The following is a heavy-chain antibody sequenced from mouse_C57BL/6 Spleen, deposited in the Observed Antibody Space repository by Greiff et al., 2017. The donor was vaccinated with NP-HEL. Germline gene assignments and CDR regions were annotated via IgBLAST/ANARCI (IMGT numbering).Heavy chain of an antibody. J-gene: IGHJ2*01. CDR3: ARNDYDDQYYFDY. V-gene: IGHV5-17*01. CDR1: GFTFSDYG. D-gene: IGHD2-4*01. CDR2: ISSGSSTI. Sequence: EVQVVESGGGLVKPGGSLKLSCAASGFTFSDYGMHWVRQAPEKGLEWVAYISSGSSTIYYADTVKGRFTISRDNAQNTLFLQMTSLRSEDTAMYYCARNDYDDQYYFDYWGQGTTLTVSS.